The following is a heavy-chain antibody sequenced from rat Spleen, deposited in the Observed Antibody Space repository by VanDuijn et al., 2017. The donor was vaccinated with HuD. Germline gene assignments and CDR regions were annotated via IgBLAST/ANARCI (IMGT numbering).Heavy chain of an antibody. CDR1: GFSLTSYN. J-gene: IGHJ2*01. CDR2: IWTGGST. CDR3: VRADRDSYAHFDY. D-gene: IGHD1-12*01. V-gene: IGHV2-30*01. Sequence: QVQLKESEPDLVQPSQTLSLTCTVSGFSLTSYNVHWVRQPTGKGLEWRGVIWTGGSTDYNSALKSRLSISRDTSKSQVFLKINSLQTEDIATYYCVRADRDSYAHFDYWGQGVMVTVSS.